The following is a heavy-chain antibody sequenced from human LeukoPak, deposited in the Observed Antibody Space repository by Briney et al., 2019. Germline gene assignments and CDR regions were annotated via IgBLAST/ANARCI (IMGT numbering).Heavy chain of an antibody. CDR2: INPNSGGT. Sequence: GASVKVSCKASGYTFTGYYMHWVRQAPGQGLEWMGWINPNSGGTNYAQKFQGRVTMTRDTSTCTAYMELSRLRSDDTAVYYCASSGGSGWYTYWFDPWGQGTLVTVSS. CDR1: GYTFTGYY. D-gene: IGHD6-19*01. J-gene: IGHJ5*02. V-gene: IGHV1-2*02. CDR3: ASSGGSGWYTYWFDP.